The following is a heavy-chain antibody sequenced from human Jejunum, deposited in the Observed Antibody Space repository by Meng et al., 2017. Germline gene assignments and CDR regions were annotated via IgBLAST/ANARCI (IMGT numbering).Heavy chain of an antibody. CDR3: TTGAPPGSFFDY. V-gene: IGHV3-15*01. J-gene: IGHJ4*02. Sequence: EWQLVGSWAGVVQPGGSLRLSCSASVFTFIYHYMDWVRQAQGKGLEWVGRIKSKTDGETTDYGAPVRGRFSISRDDSTNTLYLQMNSLKTDDTAVYYCTTGAPPGSFFDYWGQGTLVTVSS. D-gene: IGHD3-16*01. CDR1: VFTFIYHY. CDR2: IKSKTDGETT.